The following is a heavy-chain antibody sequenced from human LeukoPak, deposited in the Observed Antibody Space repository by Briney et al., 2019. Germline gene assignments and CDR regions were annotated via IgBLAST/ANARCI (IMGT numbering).Heavy chain of an antibody. CDR3: AADSEFDIPASFDL. Sequence: GGSPRLSCAASTFVFSVSSMNWVRQAPGKGLEWVSSISQGGNAKHYADSVKGRFTISRDNAKNSLYLQMDSLRVEDTAVFCAADSEFDIPASFDLWGQGTLVTVSS. V-gene: IGHV3-21*01. CDR2: ISQGGNAK. J-gene: IGHJ4*02. D-gene: IGHD2-21*01. CDR1: TFVFSVSS.